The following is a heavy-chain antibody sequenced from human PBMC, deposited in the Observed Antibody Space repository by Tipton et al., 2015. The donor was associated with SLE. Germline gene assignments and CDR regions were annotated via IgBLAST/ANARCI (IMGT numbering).Heavy chain of an antibody. CDR3: ARIAAGENIDY. J-gene: IGHJ4*02. CDR2: IWYDGSNK. Sequence: SLRLSCAASGFTFSSYGMHWVRQAPGKGLEWGAVIWYDGSNKYYADSVKGRFTISRDNSKDTLYLQMNSLRAEDTAVYYCARIAAGENIDYWGQGTLVTVSS. D-gene: IGHD6-25*01. V-gene: IGHV3-33*01. CDR1: GFTFSSYG.